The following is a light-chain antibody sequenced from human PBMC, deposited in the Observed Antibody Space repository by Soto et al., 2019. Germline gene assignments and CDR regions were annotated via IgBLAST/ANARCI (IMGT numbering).Light chain of an antibody. V-gene: IGLV2-23*02. CDR2: EVT. Sequence: QSVLTQPASVSGSLGQSITISCTATTRDVGSYNLVSWYQQHPGRAPKLIIYEVTERPSGISHRFSGSKSGDTASLTISALQPEDEADYYCCSYGGADTFALFGGGTKLTVL. J-gene: IGLJ2*01. CDR1: TRDVGSYNL. CDR3: CSYGGADTFAL.